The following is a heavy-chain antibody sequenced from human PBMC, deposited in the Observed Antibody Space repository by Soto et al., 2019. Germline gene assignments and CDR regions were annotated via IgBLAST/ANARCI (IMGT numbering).Heavy chain of an antibody. D-gene: IGHD3-22*01. V-gene: IGHV1-18*01. J-gene: IGHJ4*02. CDR1: GYTFTSYG. CDR2: ISAYNGNT. Sequence: ASVKVSCKASGYTFTSYGISWVRQAPGQGLEWMGWISAYNGNTNYAQNLQGRVTMTTDTSTSTAYMELRSLRSDDTAVYYCARDLREVVVHLPFDYWGQGTLVTVSS. CDR3: ARDLREVVVHLPFDY.